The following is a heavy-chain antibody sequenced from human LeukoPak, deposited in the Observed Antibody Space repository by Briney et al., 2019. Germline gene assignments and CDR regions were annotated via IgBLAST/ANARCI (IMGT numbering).Heavy chain of an antibody. CDR2: IRSKAYGGTT. D-gene: IGHD6-13*01. V-gene: IGHV3-49*04. CDR1: GFTFGDYA. Sequence: HPVGSLRLSCTTSGFTFGDYAMTWVRQAPGKGLEWVGFIRSKAYGGTTEYAASVKGRFTISRDDSKSIAYLQMNSLKTEDTAVYYCTRTYIIAAAGTYDYWGQGTLVTVSS. J-gene: IGHJ4*02. CDR3: TRTYIIAAAGTYDY.